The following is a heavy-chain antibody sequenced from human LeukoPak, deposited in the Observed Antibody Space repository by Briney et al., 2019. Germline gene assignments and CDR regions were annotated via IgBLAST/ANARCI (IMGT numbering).Heavy chain of an antibody. CDR3: ARDRVYDFLTVYHWYSDL. V-gene: IGHV4-39*02. Sequence: SETLSLTCTVSGGSISSSSYYWGWIRQPPGKGLEWIGSIYYSGSTYYNPSLKSRVTISVDTSKNQFSLKLSSVTAADTAVYYWARDRVYDFLTVYHWYSDLWGRGTVVTVSS. J-gene: IGHJ2*01. CDR2: IYYSGST. D-gene: IGHD3-9*01. CDR1: GGSISSSSYY.